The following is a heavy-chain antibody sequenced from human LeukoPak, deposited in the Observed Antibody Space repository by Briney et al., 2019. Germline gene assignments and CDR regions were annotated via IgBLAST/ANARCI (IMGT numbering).Heavy chain of an antibody. J-gene: IGHJ4*02. CDR1: GFTFSSYS. CDR2: INSDDSII. CDR3: ARAGNYRFDY. V-gene: IGHV3-74*01. Sequence: PGGSLRLSCAASGFTFSSYSMNWVRQAPGEGLVWVSRINSDDSIINYADSVKGRFTISRDNAKNTLYLQMNSLRAEDTAVYYCARAGNYRFDYWGQGTLVTVSS. D-gene: IGHD1-7*01.